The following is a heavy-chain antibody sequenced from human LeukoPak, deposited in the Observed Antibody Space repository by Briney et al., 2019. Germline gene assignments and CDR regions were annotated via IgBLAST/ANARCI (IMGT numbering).Heavy chain of an antibody. CDR3: AKGGGYEAQYYYYYLDV. V-gene: IGHV3-30*04. D-gene: IGHD5-12*01. CDR2: ISYDGSNN. J-gene: IGHJ6*03. Sequence: GGSLRLSCAVSGFTFSSYAMHWVRQAPGKGLEWVTVISYDGSNNYYADSVKGRFTISRDNAKNSLYLQMNSLRAEDTAVYYCAKGGGYEAQYYYYYLDVWGKGTTVTISS. CDR1: GFTFSSYA.